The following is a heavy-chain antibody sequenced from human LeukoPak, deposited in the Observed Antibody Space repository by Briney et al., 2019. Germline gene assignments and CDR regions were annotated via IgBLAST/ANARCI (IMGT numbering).Heavy chain of an antibody. V-gene: IGHV3-33*06. Sequence: GGSLRLSCAASGVTFSSYGMHWVRQAPGKGLELVAVVWDDGSSQNYADSVKGRFTISRDNSKNMLYLQMNSLRAEDTAVYYCAKDQWNPDYWGQGTLVTVSS. CDR3: AKDQWNPDY. CDR1: GVTFSSYG. J-gene: IGHJ4*02. D-gene: IGHD6-19*01. CDR2: VWDDGSSQ.